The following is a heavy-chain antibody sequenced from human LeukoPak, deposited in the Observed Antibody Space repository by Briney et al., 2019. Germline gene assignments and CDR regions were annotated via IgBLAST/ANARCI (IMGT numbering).Heavy chain of an antibody. J-gene: IGHJ4*02. CDR1: GFSFSTYS. CDR3: GRWVDYSYDY. CDR2: IGSSGGYI. D-gene: IGHD4-11*01. Sequence: PGGSLRLSCVASGFSFSTYSMTWVRQAPGKGLEWVSPIGSSGGYIYYADSVRGRFTISRDNAKNSLYLEMNSLRPEDTAVYYCGRWVDYSYDYWGQGTLVTVSS. V-gene: IGHV3-21*01.